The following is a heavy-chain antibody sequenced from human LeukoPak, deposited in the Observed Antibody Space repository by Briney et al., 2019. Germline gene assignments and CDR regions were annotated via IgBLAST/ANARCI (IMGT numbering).Heavy chain of an antibody. V-gene: IGHV1-18*01. CDR2: ISAYIGNT. D-gene: IGHD6-13*01. J-gene: IGHJ6*03. Sequence: WASVKVSCKASGYTFTSYGISWVRQAPGQGLEWMGWISAYIGNTNYAQKLQGRVTMTTDTSTSTAYMELRSLRSDDTAVYYCARVGPSSWYDNYYYYYYMDVWGKGTTVTVSS. CDR3: ARVGPSSWYDNYYYYYYMDV. CDR1: GYTFTSYG.